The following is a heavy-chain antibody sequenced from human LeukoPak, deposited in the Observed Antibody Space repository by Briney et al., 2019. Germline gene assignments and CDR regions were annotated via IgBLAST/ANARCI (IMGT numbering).Heavy chain of an antibody. CDR2: ISAYNGNT. J-gene: IGHJ4*02. CDR1: GGTFSSYA. D-gene: IGHD5-24*01. CDR3: AREARSVEMATQSPADY. Sequence: ASVKVSCKASGGTFSSYAISWVRQAPGQGLEWMGWISAYNGNTNYAQKLQGRVTMTTDTSTSTAYMELRSLRSDDTAVYYCAREARSVEMATQSPADYWGQETLVTVSS. V-gene: IGHV1-18*01.